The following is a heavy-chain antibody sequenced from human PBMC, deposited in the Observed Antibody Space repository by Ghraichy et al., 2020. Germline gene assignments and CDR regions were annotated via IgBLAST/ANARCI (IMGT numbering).Heavy chain of an antibody. V-gene: IGHV3-23*01. Sequence: GGSLRLSCAASGFTFSSYAMSWVRQAPGKGLEWVSGISGSGVSTYYADSVKGRFTISRDNSKNTLYLQMNGLRTEDTAVYDCAKPAGYTSGWEFDYWGPGTLVTVSS. J-gene: IGHJ4*02. D-gene: IGHD6-19*01. CDR1: GFTFSSYA. CDR3: AKPAGYTSGWEFDY. CDR2: ISGSGVST.